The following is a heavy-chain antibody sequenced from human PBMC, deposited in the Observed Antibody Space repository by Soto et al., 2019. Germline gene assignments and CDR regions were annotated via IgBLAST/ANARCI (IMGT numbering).Heavy chain of an antibody. Sequence: GGSLRLSCAASGFTFSSYGMHWVRQAPGKGLEWVAVIWYDGSNKYYADSVKGRFTISRDNSKNTLCLQMNSLRAEDTAVYYCARASAAQGRYSSSSCFDYWGQGTLVTVSS. J-gene: IGHJ4*02. CDR3: ARASAAQGRYSSSSCFDY. D-gene: IGHD6-6*01. CDR1: GFTFSSYG. CDR2: IWYDGSNK. V-gene: IGHV3-33*01.